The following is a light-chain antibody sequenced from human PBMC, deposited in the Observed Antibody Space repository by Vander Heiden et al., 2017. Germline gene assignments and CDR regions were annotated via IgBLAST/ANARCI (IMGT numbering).Light chain of an antibody. J-gene: IGLJ1*01. CDR2: GNS. V-gene: IGLV1-40*01. CDR1: SANIGAGYD. CDR3: QSYDSSLSGYV. Sequence: QSVLTQPPPVSGAPGQRVTISCTGSSANIGAGYDQHWYQQLPGTAPKLLIYGNSNRPSGVPDRFSGSKSGTSASLAITGLQAEDEADYYCQSYDSSLSGYVFGTGTKVTVL.